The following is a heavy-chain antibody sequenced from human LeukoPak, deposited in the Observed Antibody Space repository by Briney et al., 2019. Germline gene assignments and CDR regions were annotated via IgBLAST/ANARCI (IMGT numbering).Heavy chain of an antibody. D-gene: IGHD1-26*01. CDR3: ARNGATQFYYYGMDV. CDR1: GGTFSSYA. Sequence: SVKVSCKASGGTFSSYAISWVRQAPGQGLEWMGGIIPIFGTANYAQKFQGRVTITADESTSTAYMELSSLRSEDTAVYYCARNGATQFYYYGMDVWGQGTTVTASS. J-gene: IGHJ6*02. CDR2: IIPIFGTA. V-gene: IGHV1-69*13.